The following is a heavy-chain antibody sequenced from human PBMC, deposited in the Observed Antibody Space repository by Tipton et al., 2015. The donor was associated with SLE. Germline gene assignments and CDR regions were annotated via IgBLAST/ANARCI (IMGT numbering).Heavy chain of an antibody. D-gene: IGHD4-11*01. CDR1: GFTFSSYA. CDR2: IYSGGST. J-gene: IGHJ6*04. V-gene: IGHV3-66*02. Sequence: SLRLSCAASGFTFSSYAMSWVRQAPGKGLEWVSVIYSGGSTYYADSVKGRFTISRDNSKNTLYLQMNSLRAEDTAVYYCAREPDYSNYGGVWGKGTTVTVSS. CDR3: AREPDYSNYGGV.